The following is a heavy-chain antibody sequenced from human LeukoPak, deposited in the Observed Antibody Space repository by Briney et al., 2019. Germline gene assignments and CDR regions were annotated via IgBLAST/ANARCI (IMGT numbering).Heavy chain of an antibody. CDR2: ISSSSSTI. D-gene: IGHD3-10*01. CDR3: ARGLYGSGKYYFDY. Sequence: PGGSLRLSCAASGFTFSHYSINWVRQAPGKGLEWVSYISSSSSTIYHADSVKGRFTISRDNAKNSLYLQMNSLRAEDTAVYYCARGLYGSGKYYFDYWGQGTLVTVSS. J-gene: IGHJ4*02. V-gene: IGHV3-48*01. CDR1: GFTFSHYS.